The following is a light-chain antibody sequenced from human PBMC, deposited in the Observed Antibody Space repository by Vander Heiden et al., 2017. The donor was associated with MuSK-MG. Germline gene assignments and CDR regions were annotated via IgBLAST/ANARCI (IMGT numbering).Light chain of an antibody. V-gene: IGLV1-44*01. J-gene: IGLJ3*02. Sequence: SVLTQPPSASGPPGQRVPISCSCNSATIGGMTVNWYQHLPGTSPNLLIFRSNRRPSGVPDRCSGSQSGTSASLAISGLRSEDEGDYYCASWDDSLNGWVFGGGTKLTVL. CDR1: SATIGGMT. CDR2: RSN. CDR3: ASWDDSLNGWV.